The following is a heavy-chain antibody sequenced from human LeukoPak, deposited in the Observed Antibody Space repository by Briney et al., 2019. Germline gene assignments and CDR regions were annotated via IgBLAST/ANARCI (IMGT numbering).Heavy chain of an antibody. J-gene: IGHJ4*02. D-gene: IGHD6-13*01. CDR2: IYYSGTT. V-gene: IGHV4-59*01. CDR1: GGSINKYF. Sequence: SETLSLTCTVSGGSINKYFWNWIRQPPGKGLEWIGYIYYSGTTNYNPSLKSRVTISVDTSKDQFSLKLSSVTAADTAVYYCARGVYIAAAQYGYWGQGTLVTVSS. CDR3: ARGVYIAAAQYGY.